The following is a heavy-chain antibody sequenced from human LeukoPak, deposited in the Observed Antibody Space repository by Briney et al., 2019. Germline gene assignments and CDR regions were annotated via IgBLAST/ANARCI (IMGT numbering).Heavy chain of an antibody. Sequence: PGGSLRLSCAASGFTFSSYAMHWVRQAPGKGLEWVAVISYDGSNKYYADSVKGRFTISRDNSKNTLYLQMNSLRAEDTAVYYCARGRRPVGATPYYYYYGMDVWGQGTTVTVSS. CDR3: ARGRRPVGATPYYYYYGMDV. D-gene: IGHD1-26*01. V-gene: IGHV3-30-3*01. J-gene: IGHJ6*02. CDR2: ISYDGSNK. CDR1: GFTFSSYA.